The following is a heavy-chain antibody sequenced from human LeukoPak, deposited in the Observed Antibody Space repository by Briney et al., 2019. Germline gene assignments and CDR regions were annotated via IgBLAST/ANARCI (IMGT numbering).Heavy chain of an antibody. Sequence: PGGSLRLSCAASGFTFSSYAMSWVRQAPGKGLEWVSVIYSGGSTYYADPVKGRFTISRDNSKNTLYLQMNSLRAEDTAVYYCARGVHGDYADYWGQGTLVTVSS. V-gene: IGHV3-66*01. D-gene: IGHD4-17*01. J-gene: IGHJ4*02. CDR1: GFTFSSYA. CDR2: IYSGGST. CDR3: ARGVHGDYADY.